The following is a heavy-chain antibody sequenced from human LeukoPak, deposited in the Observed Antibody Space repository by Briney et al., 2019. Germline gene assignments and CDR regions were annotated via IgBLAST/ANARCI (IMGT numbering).Heavy chain of an antibody. CDR1: GGXFSAFY. CDR2: INHSGRT. J-gene: IGHJ4*02. Sequence: PSETLSLTCAVYGGXFSAFYWSWIRQSPGKGLEWIGEINHSGRTNYNASLKSRVTISVDTSQNQFSLKLTSVTAADTAVYYCAKMGDGDDYDDSSGFYGDYWGQGILVTVSA. V-gene: IGHV4-34*01. D-gene: IGHD6-19*01. CDR3: AKMGDGDDYDDSSGFYGDY.